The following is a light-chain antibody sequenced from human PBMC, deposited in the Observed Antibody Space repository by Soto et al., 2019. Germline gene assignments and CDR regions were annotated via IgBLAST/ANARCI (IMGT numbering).Light chain of an antibody. V-gene: IGKV3-11*01. CDR1: ENIRTS. CDR2: DAF. J-gene: IGKJ4*01. CDR3: QQRASWPPFT. Sequence: EVILTQFPATLSMSPGESATLSCRASENIRTSLAWYQHRPGQPPRLLIYDAFNRATGIPPRFSGGGSGTDFTLTISGLEPEDFAVYYCQQRASWPPFTFGGGTKAEIK.